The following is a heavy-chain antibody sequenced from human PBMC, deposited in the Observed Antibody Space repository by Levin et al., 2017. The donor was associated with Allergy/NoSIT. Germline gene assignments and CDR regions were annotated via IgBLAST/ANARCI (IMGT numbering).Heavy chain of an antibody. CDR3: ARDNNDYGDYLAYFQH. Sequence: GGSLRLSCAASGFTFSDYYMSWIRQAPGKGLEWVSYISSSGSTIYYADSVKGRFTISRDNAKNSLYLQMNSLRAEDTAVYYCARDNNDYGDYLAYFQHWGQGTLVTVSS. J-gene: IGHJ1*01. CDR1: GFTFSDYY. CDR2: ISSSGSTI. V-gene: IGHV3-11*01. D-gene: IGHD4-17*01.